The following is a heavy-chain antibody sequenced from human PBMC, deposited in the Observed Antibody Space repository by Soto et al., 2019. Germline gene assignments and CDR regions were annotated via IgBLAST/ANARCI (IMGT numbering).Heavy chain of an antibody. V-gene: IGHV4-4*02. D-gene: IGHD3-3*01. CDR3: ARRRFLEKNYYYYGMDV. J-gene: IGHJ6*02. CDR2: IYPSGST. Sequence: PSETLSLTYFVSCCVISNRNWGSWFRQPPGKGLEWIGEIYPSGSTNYNPSLKSRVTISVDKSKNQFSLKLSSVTAADTAVYYCARRRFLEKNYYYYGMDVWGQGTTVT. CDR1: CCVISNRNW.